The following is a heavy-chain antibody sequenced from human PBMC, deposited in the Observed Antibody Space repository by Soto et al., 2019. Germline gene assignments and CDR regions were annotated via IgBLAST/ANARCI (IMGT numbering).Heavy chain of an antibody. J-gene: IGHJ6*02. CDR1: GGSISSYY. D-gene: IGHD3-3*01. Sequence: KPSETLSLTCTVSGGSISSYYWSWIRQPAGKGLEWIGRIYTSGSTNYNPSLKSRVTMSVDTSKNQFSLKLSSVTAADTAVYYCARELSGNQYDFWSGYYREGHYYYYYGMDVWGQGTTVTVSS. CDR2: IYTSGST. V-gene: IGHV4-4*07. CDR3: ARELSGNQYDFWSGYYREGHYYYYYGMDV.